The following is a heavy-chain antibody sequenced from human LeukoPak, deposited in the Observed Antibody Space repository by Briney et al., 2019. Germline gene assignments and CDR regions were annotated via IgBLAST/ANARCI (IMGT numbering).Heavy chain of an antibody. CDR2: IRYDGSNK. J-gene: IGHJ4*02. CDR3: ARGGSNPMIVVVDFDY. V-gene: IGHV3-30*02. Sequence: PGGSLRLSCAASGFTFSSYGMHWVRQAPGKGLEWVAFIRYDGSNKYYADSVKGRFTISRDNSKNTLYLQMNSLRAEDTAVYYCARGGSNPMIVVVDFDYWGQGTLVTVSS. CDR1: GFTFSSYG. D-gene: IGHD3-22*01.